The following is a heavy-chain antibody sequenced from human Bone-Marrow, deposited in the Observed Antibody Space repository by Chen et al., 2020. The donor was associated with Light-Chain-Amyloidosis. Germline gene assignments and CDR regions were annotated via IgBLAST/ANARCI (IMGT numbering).Heavy chain of an antibody. CDR3: ARRRDGYNFDY. V-gene: IGHV5-51*01. CDR2: IYPDDSDA. CDR1: GYTFPNYW. J-gene: IGHJ4*02. Sequence: GESLKISCKGSGYTFPNYWIGWVRQMPGKGLEWMGVIYPDDSDARYSPSFEGQVTISADKSITTAYLQWRSLKASDTAMYYCARRRDGYNFDYWGQGTLVTVSS. D-gene: IGHD5-12*01.